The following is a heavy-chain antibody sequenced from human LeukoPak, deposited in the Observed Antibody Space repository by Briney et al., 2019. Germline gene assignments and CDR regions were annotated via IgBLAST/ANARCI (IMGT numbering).Heavy chain of an antibody. V-gene: IGHV4-39*07. Sequence: TSETLSLTCTVSGGSISSSSYYWGWIRQPPGKGLEWIGTIYISGSTYYNPSLKSRVAISVDTSKNQFSLKLSSVTAADTAVYYCARADSTGWYLLTFDIWGQGTMVTVSS. CDR2: IYISGST. J-gene: IGHJ3*02. CDR1: GGSISSSSYY. D-gene: IGHD6-19*01. CDR3: ARADSTGWYLLTFDI.